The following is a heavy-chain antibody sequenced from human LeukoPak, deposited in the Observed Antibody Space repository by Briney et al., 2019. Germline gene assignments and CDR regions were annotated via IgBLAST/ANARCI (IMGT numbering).Heavy chain of an antibody. Sequence: SETLSLTCTVSGGSISSGGYYWSWIRQHPGKGLEWIGYIYYSGSTYYNPSLKSRVTISVDTSKNQFSLKLSSVTAADTAVYYCARVPIAARTRFDYWGQGTLVTVSS. D-gene: IGHD6-6*01. V-gene: IGHV4-31*03. CDR3: ARVPIAARTRFDY. CDR2: IYYSGST. J-gene: IGHJ4*02. CDR1: GGSISSGGYY.